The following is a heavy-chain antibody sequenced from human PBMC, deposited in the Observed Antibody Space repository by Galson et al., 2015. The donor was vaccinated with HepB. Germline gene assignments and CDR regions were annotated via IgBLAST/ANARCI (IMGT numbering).Heavy chain of an antibody. J-gene: IGHJ6*02. V-gene: IGHV1-46*03. D-gene: IGHD3-10*01. Sequence: SVKVSCKASGYTFTSYYMHWVRQAPGQGLEWMGIINPSGGSTSYAQKFQGRVTMTRDTSTSTVYMELSSLRSEDTAVYYCARALSPLWFGDHYYYYYGMDVWGQGTTVTVSS. CDR1: GYTFTSYY. CDR2: INPSGGST. CDR3: ARALSPLWFGDHYYYYYGMDV.